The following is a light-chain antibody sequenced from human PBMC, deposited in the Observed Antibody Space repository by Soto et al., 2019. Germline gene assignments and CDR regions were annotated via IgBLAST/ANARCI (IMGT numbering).Light chain of an antibody. CDR2: NAS. CDR1: QSISSSY. Sequence: EVVLTQSPGTLSLSPGERATLSCRASQSISSSYLAWYQQKPGQAPRLFIYNASSRATGIPDRVSGGGSGSDFNLTISRLGPEDFALDFCQHYVSSASRLTFGGGTKVEIK. V-gene: IGKV3-20*01. CDR3: QHYVSSASRLT. J-gene: IGKJ4*01.